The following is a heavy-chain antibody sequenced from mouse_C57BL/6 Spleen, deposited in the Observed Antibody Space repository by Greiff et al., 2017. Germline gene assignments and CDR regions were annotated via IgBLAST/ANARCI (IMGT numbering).Heavy chain of an antibody. CDR2: IDPEDGET. V-gene: IGHV14-2*01. D-gene: IGHD2-1*01. CDR3: ALYGNYAWFAY. CDR1: GFNIKDYY. J-gene: IGHJ3*01. Sequence: VQLQQSGAELVKPGASVKLSCTASGFNIKDYYMHWVKQRTEQGLEWIGRIDPEDGETKYAPKFQGKATMTADTSSNTAYLQLSSLTSEDTAVYYCALYGNYAWFAYWGQGTLVTVSA.